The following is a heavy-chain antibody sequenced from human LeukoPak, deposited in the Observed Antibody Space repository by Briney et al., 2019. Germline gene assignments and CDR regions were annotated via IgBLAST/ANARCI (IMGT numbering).Heavy chain of an antibody. Sequence: PGGSLRLSCAASGFXVSNSFIGWVRQAPGTGLEWVSGIYAGGTTYYADSVQGRFTISRHNSENTLYLQMNSLRPEGTAVYYCARESSVSGWYIYWGQGTLVTVSS. V-gene: IGHV3-53*04. D-gene: IGHD6-19*01. CDR3: ARESSVSGWYIY. J-gene: IGHJ4*02. CDR1: GFXVSNSF. CDR2: IYAGGTT.